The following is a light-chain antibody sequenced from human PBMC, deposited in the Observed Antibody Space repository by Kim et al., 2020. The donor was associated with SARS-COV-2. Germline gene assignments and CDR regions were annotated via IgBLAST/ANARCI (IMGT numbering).Light chain of an antibody. Sequence: CPGERATRACKASQGVNSKYLAGYQQKLGQAPSLLIYGASSRAIGIPDRFSGSGSGTDFTLTISRLEPEDFAVDYCQQYGNSQYTFGQGTKLEI. CDR2: GAS. J-gene: IGKJ2*01. CDR1: QGVNSKY. V-gene: IGKV3-20*01. CDR3: QQYGNSQYT.